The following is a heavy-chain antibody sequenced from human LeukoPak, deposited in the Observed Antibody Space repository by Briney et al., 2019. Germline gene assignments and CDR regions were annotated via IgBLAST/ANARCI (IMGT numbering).Heavy chain of an antibody. V-gene: IGHV1-18*01. D-gene: IGHD2-8*01. J-gene: IGHJ5*02. CDR2: ISAYNGNT. CDR3: ARVGDCTNGVCYNTWWRPYGWFDP. CDR1: GYTFTSYG. Sequence: ASVKVSCKASGYTFTSYGISWVRQAPGQGLEWMGWISAYNGNTNYAQKLQGRVTMTTDTSTSTAYMELRSLRSDDTAVYYCARVGDCTNGVCYNTWWRPYGWFDPWGQGTLVTVSS.